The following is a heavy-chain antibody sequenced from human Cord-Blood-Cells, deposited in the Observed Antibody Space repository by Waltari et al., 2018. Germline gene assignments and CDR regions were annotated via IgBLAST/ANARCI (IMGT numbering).Heavy chain of an antibody. J-gene: IGHJ2*01. V-gene: IGHV4-31*03. CDR3: ARAGGDRPYWYFDL. CDR1: GGSISSGGYY. D-gene: IGHD3-10*01. Sequence: QVQLQESGPGLVKPSQTLSLTCTVSGGSISSGGYYWSWIRQHPGKGQEWIGYIYYGGSTYDNPALKSRVSISVDTSKNQFSLKLSSVTAADTAVDYCARAGGDRPYWYFDLWGRGTLVTVSS. CDR2: IYYGGST.